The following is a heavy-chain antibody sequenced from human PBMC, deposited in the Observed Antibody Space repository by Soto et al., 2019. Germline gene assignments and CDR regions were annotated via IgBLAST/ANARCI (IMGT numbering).Heavy chain of an antibody. CDR3: AKLALRLPNFQPYYFDY. V-gene: IGHV3-23*01. J-gene: IGHJ4*02. CDR1: GFTFSSYA. CDR2: ISASGGST. Sequence: EVQLLESGGGLVQPGGSLRLSCAASGFTFSSYAMSWVRQAPGKGLEWVSAISASGGSTYYADSVKGRFTISRDNSKNTLYLQMNSLRAEDTAVYYCAKLALRLPNFQPYYFDYWGQGTLVTVSS. D-gene: IGHD3-16*01.